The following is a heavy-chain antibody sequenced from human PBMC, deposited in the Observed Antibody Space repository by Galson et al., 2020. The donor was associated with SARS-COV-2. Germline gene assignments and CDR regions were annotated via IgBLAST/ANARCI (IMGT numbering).Heavy chain of an antibody. CDR1: GFTFSNHA. D-gene: IGHD5-12*01. J-gene: IGHJ4*02. Sequence: QAGGSLRLSCAASGFTFSNHALHWVRQAPGKGLEWVAIISYDGTTKYNADAGKGRLTISRDNSKNMLYLQMNSLRVEDTAVYFCARETIEATSSYFDFWGQGTLVTVSS. CDR2: ISYDGTTK. CDR3: ARETIEATSSYFDF. V-gene: IGHV3-30*04.